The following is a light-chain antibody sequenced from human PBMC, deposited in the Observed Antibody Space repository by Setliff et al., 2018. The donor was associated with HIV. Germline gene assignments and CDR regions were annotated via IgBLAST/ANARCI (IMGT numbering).Light chain of an antibody. CDR2: EVN. Sequence: QSALTQPPSASGSPGQSVTISCTGTSSDVGGYNYVSWYQQHPGKAPKLMIYEVNKRASGVPDRFSGSKSGNTASLTVSGLQAEDEADYYCSSYAITNTLPFGTGTRAPS. V-gene: IGLV2-8*01. CDR1: SSDVGGYNY. CDR3: SSYAITNTLP. J-gene: IGLJ1*01.